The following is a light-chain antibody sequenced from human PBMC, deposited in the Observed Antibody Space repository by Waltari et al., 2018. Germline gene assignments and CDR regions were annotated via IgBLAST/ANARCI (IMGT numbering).Light chain of an antibody. CDR3: SAYAGTTTYII. V-gene: IGLV2-23*01. CDR2: EGT. J-gene: IGLJ2*01. CDR1: SSDIGHYNL. Sequence: QSALTQPASVSGSPGQSITISCTGTSSDIGHYNLVSWYQQHPGKAPKLIVCEGTKRAAGGSDRFSGSKSGNTASLTISGVQAEDEANSYCSAYAGTTTYIICGGGTKLTVL.